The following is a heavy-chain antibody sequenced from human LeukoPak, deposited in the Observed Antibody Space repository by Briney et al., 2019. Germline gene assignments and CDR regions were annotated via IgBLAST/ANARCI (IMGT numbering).Heavy chain of an antibody. J-gene: IGHJ4*02. Sequence: GGSLRLSCAASGFTFDDYAMHWVRQAPGKGLEWVSGISWNSGSIEYADSVKGRFTISRDNAKNTLFLQMDSLRPEDTAVYYCVRSLRSADFWGQGTLVTVSS. CDR2: ISWNSGSI. V-gene: IGHV3-9*01. CDR3: VRSLRSADF. CDR1: GFTFDDYA.